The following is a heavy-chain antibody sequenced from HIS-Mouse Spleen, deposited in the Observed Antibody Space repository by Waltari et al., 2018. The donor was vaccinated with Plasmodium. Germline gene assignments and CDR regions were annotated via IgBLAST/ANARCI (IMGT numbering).Heavy chain of an antibody. CDR1: GFTFSSYD. CDR3: ARGPTYSSSYYFDY. D-gene: IGHD6-6*01. CDR2: IGTAGDT. Sequence: EVQLVESGGGLVQPGGSLRLSCAASGFTFSSYDMHWVRQATGKGLEWVSAIGTAGDTYYPGSVKGRFTISRENAKNSLYLQMNSLGAWDTAVYYCARGPTYSSSYYFDYWGQGTLVTVSS. V-gene: IGHV3-13*01. J-gene: IGHJ4*02.